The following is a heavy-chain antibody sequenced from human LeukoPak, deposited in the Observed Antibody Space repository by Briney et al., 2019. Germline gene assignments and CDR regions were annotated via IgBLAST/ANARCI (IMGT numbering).Heavy chain of an antibody. CDR3: AKGKNTGSYLSHVDY. J-gene: IGHJ4*02. D-gene: IGHD3-10*01. CDR1: GFTFDDYT. Sequence: GGSLRLSCAASGFTFDDYTMHWVRQAPGKGLEWVSLITWDGGSTYYADSVKGRFTISRDNSKNSLYLQMNSLRTEDTALYYCAKGKNTGSYLSHVDYWGQGTLVTVSS. V-gene: IGHV3-43*01. CDR2: ITWDGGST.